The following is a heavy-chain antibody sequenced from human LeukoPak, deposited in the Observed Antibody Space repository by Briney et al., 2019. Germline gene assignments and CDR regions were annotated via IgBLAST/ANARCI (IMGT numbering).Heavy chain of an antibody. CDR1: GFTFSSYA. V-gene: IGHV3-23*01. J-gene: IGHJ6*03. CDR2: ISGSGGIT. D-gene: IGHD1-1*01. Sequence: PGGALRLSCAASGFTFSSYAMSWVRQAPGKGLEWVSGISGSGGITYYADSVKGRFTISRDNSKNTLYLQMNSLRAEDTAVYYCATTLLRASTYMDVWGKGTTVTASS. CDR3: ATTLLRASTYMDV.